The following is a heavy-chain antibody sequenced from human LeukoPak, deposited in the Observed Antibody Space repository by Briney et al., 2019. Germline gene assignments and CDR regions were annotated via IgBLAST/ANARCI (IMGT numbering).Heavy chain of an antibody. CDR2: IYPGDSDT. V-gene: IGHV5-51*01. CDR3: ARSLAATHLWFDP. CDR1: GYSFTSYW. Sequence: GESLQISFKGSGYSFTSYWIGWVRQLPGKGLEWMGIIYPGDSDTRYSPSFQGQVTISADKSISTAYLQWSSLKASDTAMYYCARSLAATHLWFDPWGQGTLVTVSS. J-gene: IGHJ5*02. D-gene: IGHD2-15*01.